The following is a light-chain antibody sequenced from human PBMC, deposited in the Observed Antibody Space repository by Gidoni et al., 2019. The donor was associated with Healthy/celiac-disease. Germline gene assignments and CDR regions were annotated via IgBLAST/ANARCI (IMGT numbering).Light chain of an antibody. CDR1: SSYVGGYHY. Sequence: QSALTPPASVSWSPGHSITISCTGTSSYVGGYHYVSWSQQHPGKAPKLMIYEVSNRPSGVSNSISVSKSGNTASMTIAVLQAEDEADYYCSSYTSSSTLVFGGGIKLTVL. J-gene: IGLJ2*01. CDR3: SSYTSSSTLV. V-gene: IGLV2-14*01. CDR2: EVS.